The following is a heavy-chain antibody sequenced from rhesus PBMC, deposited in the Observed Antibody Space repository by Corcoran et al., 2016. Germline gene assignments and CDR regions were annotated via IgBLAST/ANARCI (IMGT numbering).Heavy chain of an antibody. Sequence: QLQLQESGPGLVKPSETLSVTCAVSGGSISSSYWSWIRQAPGKGLEWIGYIYGSGSSTNYNPSLKSRVTLSVDTSKNQLSLKLSSVTTADTAVYYCARGLYRGGVDAWGQGVVVTISS. V-gene: IGHV4-169*01. CDR1: GGSISSSY. CDR3: ARGLYRGGVDA. CDR2: IYGSGSST. J-gene: IGHJ6*01. D-gene: IGHD2-21*01.